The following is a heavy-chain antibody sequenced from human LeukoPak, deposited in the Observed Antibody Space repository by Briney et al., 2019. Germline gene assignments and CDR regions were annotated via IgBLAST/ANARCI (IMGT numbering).Heavy chain of an antibody. V-gene: IGHV4-34*01. CDR1: GGSFSGYY. CDR2: ISHSGST. Sequence: PSETLSLTCAVYGGSFSGYYWSWIRQPPGKGLEWIGEISHSGSTNYNPSLKSRVTISVDTSKNQFSLKLSSVTAADTAVYYCARILGYCSSTSCYGYMDVWGKGTTVTVSS. D-gene: IGHD2-2*01. J-gene: IGHJ6*03. CDR3: ARILGYCSSTSCYGYMDV.